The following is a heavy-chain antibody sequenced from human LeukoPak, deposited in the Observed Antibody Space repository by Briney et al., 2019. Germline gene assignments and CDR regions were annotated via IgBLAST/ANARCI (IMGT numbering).Heavy chain of an antibody. V-gene: IGHV3-30*04. CDR1: GFTFSSYA. CDR3: ARDALWGRSGSYYFDY. D-gene: IGHD3-3*01. J-gene: IGHJ4*02. CDR2: ISYDGSNK. Sequence: GRSLRLSCAASGFTFSSYAMHWVRQAPGKGLEWVAVISYDGSNKYYADSVKGRFTISRDNSKNTLYLQINSLRAEDTAVYYCARDALWGRSGSYYFDYWGQGTLVTVSS.